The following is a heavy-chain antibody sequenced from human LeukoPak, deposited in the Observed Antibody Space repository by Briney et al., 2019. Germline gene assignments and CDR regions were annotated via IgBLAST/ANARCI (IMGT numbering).Heavy chain of an antibody. V-gene: IGHV4-34*01. Sequence: SETLSLTCAVYGESFSGYYWSWIRQPPGKGLEWIGEINHSGSTNYNPSLKSRVTISVGTSKNQFSLKLSSVTAADTAVYYCARGGYCSGGSCYYDAFDIWGQGTMVTVSS. CDR1: GESFSGYY. D-gene: IGHD2-15*01. CDR2: INHSGST. J-gene: IGHJ3*02. CDR3: ARGGYCSGGSCYYDAFDI.